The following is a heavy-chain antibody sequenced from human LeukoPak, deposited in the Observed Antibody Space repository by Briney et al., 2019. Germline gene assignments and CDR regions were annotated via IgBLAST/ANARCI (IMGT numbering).Heavy chain of an antibody. J-gene: IGHJ6*03. Sequence: PSETLSLTCAVYGGSFSGYYWSWICQPPGKGLEWIGEINHSGSTNYNPSLKSRVTISVDTSKNQFSLKLSSVTAADTAVYYCARARLRYFDWLGYMDVWGKGTTVTVSS. CDR3: ARARLRYFDWLGYMDV. D-gene: IGHD3-9*01. V-gene: IGHV4-34*01. CDR1: GGSFSGYY. CDR2: INHSGST.